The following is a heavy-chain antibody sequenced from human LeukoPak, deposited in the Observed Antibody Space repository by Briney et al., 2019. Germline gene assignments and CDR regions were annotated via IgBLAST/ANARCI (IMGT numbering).Heavy chain of an antibody. V-gene: IGHV3-23*01. CDR3: AKDVGKWESLHFFDY. CDR2: ISGSGAST. CDR1: GFTLSTNA. D-gene: IGHD1-26*01. J-gene: IGHJ4*02. Sequence: GGSLRLSCLTSGFTLSTNAMSWVRQAPGKGLEWISGISGSGASTYYADSVKGRFTISRDDSRNTLYLQMNSLRGDDTAVYYCAKDVGKWESLHFFDYRGQGTLVTVSS.